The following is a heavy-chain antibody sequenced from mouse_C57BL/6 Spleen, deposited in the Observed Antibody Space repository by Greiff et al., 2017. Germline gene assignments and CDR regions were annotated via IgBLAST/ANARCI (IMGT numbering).Heavy chain of an antibody. CDR1: GYTFTSYW. CDR3: ARKSNYSYAMDY. J-gene: IGHJ4*01. D-gene: IGHD2-5*01. CDR2: IDPSDSET. V-gene: IGHV1-52*01. Sequence: QVQLQQSGAELVRPGSSVKLSCKASGYTFTSYWMHWVKQRPIQGLEWIGNIDPSDSETHYNQKFKDKATLTVDKSSSTAYMQLSSLTSEDSAVYYCARKSNYSYAMDYWGQGTSVTVSS.